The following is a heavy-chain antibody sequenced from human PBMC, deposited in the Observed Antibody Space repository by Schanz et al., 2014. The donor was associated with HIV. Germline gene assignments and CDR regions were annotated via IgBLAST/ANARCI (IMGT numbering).Heavy chain of an antibody. CDR1: GGSLSGYK. CDR3: AKSGGDASYYYVSGSYSTGWLDP. J-gene: IGHJ5*02. V-gene: IGHV4-34*01. D-gene: IGHD3-10*01. Sequence: QVQLQQWGAGLLKPSETLSLTCAVYGGSLSGYKWSWIRQPPGKGLEWIGEISHSGNTNYNPILKSRVPILVNTSKNRFSLKGTSGTAADTAVYYCAKSGGDASYYYVSGSYSTGWLDPWGQGTPVTVSS. CDR2: ISHSGNT.